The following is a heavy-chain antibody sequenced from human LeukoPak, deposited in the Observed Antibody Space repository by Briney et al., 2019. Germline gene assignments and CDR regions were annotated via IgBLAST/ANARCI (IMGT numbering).Heavy chain of an antibody. V-gene: IGHV3-66*01. Sequence: GGSLRLSCAASGFTFSSYSMSWVRQAPGKGLEWVSVIYSGGSTYYADSVKGRFTISRDNSKNTLYLQMNSLRAEDTAVYYCARSVSFGDPFDYWGQGTLVTVSS. J-gene: IGHJ4*02. CDR1: GFTFSSYS. CDR3: ARSVSFGDPFDY. D-gene: IGHD4-17*01. CDR2: IYSGGST.